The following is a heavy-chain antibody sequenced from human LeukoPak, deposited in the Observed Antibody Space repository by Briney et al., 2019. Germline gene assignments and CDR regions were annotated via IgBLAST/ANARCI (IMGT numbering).Heavy chain of an antibody. Sequence: GGSLRLSCAASGFTFSSFSMNWVRQAPGKGLEGVSYISGSSSTIYYADSVKGRFTISRDNAKNSLYLQMNSLRDEDTAVYYCARSLLLGTSVDYWGQGTLVTVSS. V-gene: IGHV3-48*02. CDR1: GFTFSSFS. J-gene: IGHJ4*02. CDR3: ARSLLLGTSVDY. CDR2: ISGSSSTI. D-gene: IGHD3-22*01.